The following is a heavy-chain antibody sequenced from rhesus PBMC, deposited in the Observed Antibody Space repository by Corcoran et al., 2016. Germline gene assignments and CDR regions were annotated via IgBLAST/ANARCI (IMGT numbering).Heavy chain of an antibody. Sequence: VQPVESGGGLAKAGGSLGPSRAASGFNLRHYWVYWGRQAPGKGLEGVSAINSAGSSTYYADSVKGRFTISRENAKNTLYLQIDSLGAEDTAVYYCAKDPWGASDYWGQGVLVTVSS. CDR2: INSAGSST. CDR1: GFNLRHYW. J-gene: IGHJ4*01. D-gene: IGHD3-34*01. V-gene: IGHV3-28*02. CDR3: AKDPWGASDY.